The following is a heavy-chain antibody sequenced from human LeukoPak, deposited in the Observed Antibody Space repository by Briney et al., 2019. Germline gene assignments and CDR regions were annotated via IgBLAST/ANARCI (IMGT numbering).Heavy chain of an antibody. CDR3: ARVLSGRGSLYDYYYYMDV. CDR2: ISSSGSTI. Sequence: GGSLRLSCAASGFTFSSYEMNWVRQAPGKGLEWVSYISSSGSTIYYADSVKGRFTISRDISKNTLYLQMNSLRAEDTAVYYCARVLSGRGSLYDYYYYMDVWGKGTTVTISS. D-gene: IGHD3-10*01. J-gene: IGHJ6*03. CDR1: GFTFSSYE. V-gene: IGHV3-48*03.